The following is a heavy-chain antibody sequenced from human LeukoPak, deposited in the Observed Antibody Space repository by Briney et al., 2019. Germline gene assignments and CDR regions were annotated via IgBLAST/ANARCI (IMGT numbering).Heavy chain of an antibody. D-gene: IGHD1-1*01. CDR2: VSGSGTTT. CDR1: GFTFSNAW. CDR3: AKGSNWNRNAFDI. J-gene: IGHJ3*02. Sequence: GGSLRLSCAASGFTFSNAWMSWVRQAAGKGLEWVSAVSGSGTTTYYADSVKGRFTISRDNSKNTLFLQMNSLRAEDTGVYYCAKGSNWNRNAFDIWGQGTMVTVSS. V-gene: IGHV3-23*01.